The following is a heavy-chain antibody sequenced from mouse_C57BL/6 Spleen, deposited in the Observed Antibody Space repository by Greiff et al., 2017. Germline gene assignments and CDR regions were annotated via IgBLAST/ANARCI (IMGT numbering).Heavy chain of an antibody. D-gene: IGHD2-2*01. J-gene: IGHJ2*01. Sequence: FPLPPSFPALAPPGASVPTSCKASGYSFTDSPPPWVKQSNGKLPEWIGVINPNYGTPTPPPPFKGKATLTVDQSSSTAYMQINSLTSEDSAVYYCARWAGYDDGSLGYWGQGTALT. CDR2: INPNYGTP. CDR3: ARWAGYDDGSLGY. CDR1: GYSFTDSP. V-gene: IGHV1-39*01.